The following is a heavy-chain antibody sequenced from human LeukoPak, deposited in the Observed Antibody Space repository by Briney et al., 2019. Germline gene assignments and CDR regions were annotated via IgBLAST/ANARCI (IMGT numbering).Heavy chain of an antibody. CDR1: GFTFSSYA. CDR3: AKDRRGSSWPRGWFDP. CDR2: ISGSGGST. J-gene: IGHJ5*02. Sequence: GGSLRLSCAASGFTFSSYAMSWVRQAPGKGLEWVSAISGSGGSTYYAESVKGRFTISRDNSKNTLYLQMNSLRAEDTDVYYCAKDRRGSSWPRGWFDPWGQGTLVTVSS. D-gene: IGHD6-13*01. V-gene: IGHV3-23*01.